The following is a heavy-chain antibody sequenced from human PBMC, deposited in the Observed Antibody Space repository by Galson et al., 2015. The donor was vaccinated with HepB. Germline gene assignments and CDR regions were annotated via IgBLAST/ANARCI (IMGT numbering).Heavy chain of an antibody. D-gene: IGHD2-15*01. CDR2: INPNSGGT. CDR1: GYTFTGYY. Sequence: SVKVSCKASGYTFTGYYMHWVRQAPGQGLEWMGWINPNSGGTNYAQKFQGWVTMTRDTPISTAYMELSSLRSDDTAVYYCAREGPRDCSGGSCYGGYYYGMDVWGQGTTVTVSS. CDR3: AREGPRDCSGGSCYGGYYYGMDV. V-gene: IGHV1-2*04. J-gene: IGHJ6*02.